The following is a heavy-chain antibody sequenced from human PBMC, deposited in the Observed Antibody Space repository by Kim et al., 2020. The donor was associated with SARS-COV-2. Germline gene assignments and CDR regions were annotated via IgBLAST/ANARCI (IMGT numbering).Heavy chain of an antibody. D-gene: IGHD2-2*01. CDR2: IIPIFGTA. Sequence: SVQVSCKASGGTFSSYAISWVRQAPGQGLEWMGGIIPIFGTANYAQKFQGRVTITADESTSTAYMELSSLRSEDTAVYYCATSGRNTSWNYYYGMDVWGQGTTVTVSS. J-gene: IGHJ6*02. CDR1: GGTFSSYA. CDR3: ATSGRNTSWNYYYGMDV. V-gene: IGHV1-69*01.